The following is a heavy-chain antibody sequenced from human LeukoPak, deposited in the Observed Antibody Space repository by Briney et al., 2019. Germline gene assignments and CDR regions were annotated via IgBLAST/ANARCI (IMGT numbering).Heavy chain of an antibody. Sequence: SETLSLTCTVYGDSFSGYYWSWIRQPPGKGLEWIAEINHRGSTHYNPSLKSRVNISADTSKSQFSLNLDSVTAADTTVYYCARSWAGMYYPFYYFDYWGQGSLVTVSS. CDR3: ARSWAGMYYPFYYFDY. J-gene: IGHJ4*02. D-gene: IGHD2-8*01. CDR1: GDSFSGYY. CDR2: INHRGST. V-gene: IGHV4-34*01.